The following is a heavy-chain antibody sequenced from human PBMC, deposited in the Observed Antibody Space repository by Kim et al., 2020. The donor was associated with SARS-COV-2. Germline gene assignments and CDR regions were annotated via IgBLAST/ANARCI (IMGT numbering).Heavy chain of an antibody. D-gene: IGHD6-19*01. CDR2: INPNSGGT. CDR3: AREARDSGWVSVRFLFWFDH. Sequence: ASVKVSCKASGYTFTGYYMHWVRQAPGQGLEWMGWINPNSGGTNYAQKFQGRVTMTRDTSISTAYMELSRLRSDDTAVYYCAREARDSGWVSVRFLFWFDHWGQGTLVTVSS. J-gene: IGHJ5*02. V-gene: IGHV1-2*02. CDR1: GYTFTGYY.